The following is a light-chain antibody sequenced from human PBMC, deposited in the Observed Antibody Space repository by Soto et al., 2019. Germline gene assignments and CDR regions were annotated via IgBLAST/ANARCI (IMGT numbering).Light chain of an antibody. Sequence: DIQMTQSPSTLSASVGDRVTITCRASQSISSWLAWYQQKPGKAPKLLIYDASSLESGAPSRFSGSGSGTEFTLTISRLQPDDFATYYCQQYNSYKITFGQGTRLEI. CDR2: DAS. CDR3: QQYNSYKIT. V-gene: IGKV1-5*01. J-gene: IGKJ5*01. CDR1: QSISSW.